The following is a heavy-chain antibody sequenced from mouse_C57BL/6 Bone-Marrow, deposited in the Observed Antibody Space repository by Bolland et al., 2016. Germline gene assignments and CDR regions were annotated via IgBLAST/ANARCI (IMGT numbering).Heavy chain of an antibody. V-gene: IGHV1-72*01. CDR3: ARGWLLPSYAMDY. D-gene: IGHD2-3*01. CDR2: GGT. J-gene: IGHJ4*01. Sequence: GGTKYNEKFKSKATLTVDKPSSTAYMQLSSLTSEDSAVYYCARGWLLPSYAMDYWGQGTS.